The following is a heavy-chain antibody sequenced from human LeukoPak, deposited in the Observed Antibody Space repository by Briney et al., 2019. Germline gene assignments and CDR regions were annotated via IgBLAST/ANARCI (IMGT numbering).Heavy chain of an antibody. CDR3: VTLRGD. V-gene: IGHV4-39*07. CDR2: INHSGST. Sequence: SETLSLTCTVSGGSISSGGYYWSWIRQPPGKGLEWIGEINHSGSTNYNPSLKSRVTISVDTSKNQFSLKLSSVTAADTAVYYCVTLRGDWGQGTLVTVSS. J-gene: IGHJ4*02. D-gene: IGHD3-10*01. CDR1: GGSISSGGYY.